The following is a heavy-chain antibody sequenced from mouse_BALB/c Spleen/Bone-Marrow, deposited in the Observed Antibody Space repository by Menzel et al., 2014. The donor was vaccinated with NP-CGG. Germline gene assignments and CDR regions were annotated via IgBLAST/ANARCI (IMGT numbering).Heavy chain of an antibody. Sequence: EVQRVESGGGLVKPGGSLKLSCAASGFTFSSFAMSWIRQSPEKRLEWVAEISSGGSYTYYPDTVTGRFTISRDNAKNTLYLEMSRLRAEDTAMYYCAIMKNYAMDYWGQGTSVTVSS. CDR3: AIMKNYAMDY. J-gene: IGHJ4*01. CDR1: GFTFSSFA. D-gene: IGHD2-3*01. CDR2: ISSGGSYT. V-gene: IGHV5-9-4*01.